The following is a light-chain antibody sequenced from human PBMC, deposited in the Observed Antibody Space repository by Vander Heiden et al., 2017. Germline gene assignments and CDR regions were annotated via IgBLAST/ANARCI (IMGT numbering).Light chain of an antibody. V-gene: IGKV1-17*02. CDR3: LQYNAYPLT. CDR1: QGITDN. J-gene: IGKJ1*01. Sequence: EIQMTQSPSSLSASVGDRVTVTCRASQGITDNLQWYQQKPGQAPKRLIYAASRLQSGIPSRFSGSGSGTDLTLTISNLQPEDFATYYCLQYNAYPLTFGQGTKVEIK. CDR2: AAS.